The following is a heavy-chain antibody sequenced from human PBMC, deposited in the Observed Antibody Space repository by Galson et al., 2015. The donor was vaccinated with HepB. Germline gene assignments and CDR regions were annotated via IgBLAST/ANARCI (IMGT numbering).Heavy chain of an antibody. Sequence: SLRLSCAASGVTIPSYSMNWVRKAPGKGLEWLAYISAGSTTVYYAASVRGRFTISRDNAKNFLYLHMNSLRGEDTAVYYCARNPASYDYFNMDVWGHGTTVTVSS. CDR2: ISAGSTTV. CDR3: ARNPASYDYFNMDV. J-gene: IGHJ6*02. V-gene: IGHV3-48*01. CDR1: GVTIPSYS.